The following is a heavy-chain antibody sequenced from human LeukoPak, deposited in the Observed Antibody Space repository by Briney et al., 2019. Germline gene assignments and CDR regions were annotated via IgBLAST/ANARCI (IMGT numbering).Heavy chain of an antibody. CDR1: GYSISSGYY. J-gene: IGHJ4*02. V-gene: IGHV4-38-2*02. CDR2: IYHSGST. D-gene: IGHD4-17*01. Sequence: SETLSLTCTVSGYSISSGYYWGWIRQPPGKGLEWIGSIYHSGSTYYNPSLKSRVTISVDTSKNQFSLKLSSVTAADTAVYYCARDHDYGDSFDYWGQGTLVTVSS. CDR3: ARDHDYGDSFDY.